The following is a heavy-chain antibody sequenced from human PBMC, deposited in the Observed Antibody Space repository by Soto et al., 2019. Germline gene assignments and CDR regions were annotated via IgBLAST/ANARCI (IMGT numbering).Heavy chain of an antibody. V-gene: IGHV4-39*01. Sequence: QLQLQESGPGLVKPSETLSLTCTVSGGSISSSSYYWARVRQPPGKGPEWIGSINYSGTTYYNSSLKSRVTLSVDTFKIQSSLKLSSVTAADTDVLYCARLIYCLTTSCHFDYWGRGSLVTVFS. D-gene: IGHD4-4*01. CDR2: INYSGTT. J-gene: IGHJ4*02. CDR1: GGSISSSSYY. CDR3: ARLIYCLTTSCHFDY.